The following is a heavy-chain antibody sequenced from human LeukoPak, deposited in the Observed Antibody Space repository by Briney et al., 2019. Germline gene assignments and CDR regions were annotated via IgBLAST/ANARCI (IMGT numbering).Heavy chain of an antibody. V-gene: IGHV4-4*02. D-gene: IGHD5-24*01. J-gene: IGHJ4*02. CDR2: IYHSGST. CDR3: ARVGPKRRLHATYLD. Sequence: PSGTLSLTCAVSGGSISSSNWWSWVRQPPGKGLEWIGEIYHSGSTNYNPSLKSRVTISVDKSKNQFSLKLSSVTAADTAVYYCARVGPKRRLHATYLDWGQGTLVTVSS. CDR1: GGSISSSNW.